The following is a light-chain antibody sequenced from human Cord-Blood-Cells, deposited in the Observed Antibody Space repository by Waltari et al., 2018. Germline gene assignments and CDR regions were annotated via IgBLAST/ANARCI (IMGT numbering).Light chain of an antibody. CDR2: AAS. CDR1: QSISSH. J-gene: IGKJ1*01. V-gene: IGKV1-39*01. Sequence: DIQMTQSPSSLSASVGDRVTITCRASQSISSHLNWYQQKPGKAPKPLIYAASSLQSGVPSRFSGSGSATDFTLTISSLQPEDFATYYCQQSYSTPPTFGQGTKVEIK. CDR3: QQSYSTPPT.